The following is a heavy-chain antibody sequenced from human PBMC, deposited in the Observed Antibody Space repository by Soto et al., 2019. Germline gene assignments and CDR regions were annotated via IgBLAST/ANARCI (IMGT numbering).Heavy chain of an antibody. D-gene: IGHD1-26*01. CDR2: ISNNGGKT. V-gene: IGHV3-23*01. Sequence: GGSLRLSCAASGFTFNNYAMSWVRQAPGKGPEWVATISNNGGKTYYADSVKGRFTISRDIYTATLHLQMGSLRAEDTAVYYCAKDQIWEVPHFFDYWGPGTLVTVSS. CDR1: GFTFNNYA. J-gene: IGHJ4*02. CDR3: AKDQIWEVPHFFDY.